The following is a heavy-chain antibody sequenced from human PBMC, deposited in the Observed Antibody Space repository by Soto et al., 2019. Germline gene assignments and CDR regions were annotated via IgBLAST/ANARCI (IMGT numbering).Heavy chain of an antibody. CDR3: ARRAETNGWNGFGADKYYFDF. Sequence: GASVKVSCKASGYTFTSYDIYWVRQATGQGLEWMGWMNPSTGNSGYAQKFQGRVTMTSDTPISTAHMELSSLRSEDTAVYYCARRAETNGWNGFGADKYYFDFWGQGTLVTVSS. V-gene: IGHV1-8*01. CDR1: GYTFTSYD. J-gene: IGHJ4*02. CDR2: MNPSTGNS. D-gene: IGHD1-1*01.